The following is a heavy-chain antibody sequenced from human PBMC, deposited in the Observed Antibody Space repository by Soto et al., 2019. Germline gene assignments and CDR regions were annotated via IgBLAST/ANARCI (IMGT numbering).Heavy chain of an antibody. J-gene: IGHJ4*02. CDR3: ATTYFCGSGSAY. CDR1: GGSISSSSYY. CDR2: IYYSGST. V-gene: IGHV4-39*01. D-gene: IGHD3-10*01. Sequence: QLQLQESGPRLVKPSETLSLTCTVSGGSISSSSYYWGWIRQPPGKGLEWIGSIYYSGSTYYNPSLKSRVTMSVDTSKNQFSLKLSSVPAADTAVYYCATTYFCGSGSAYWGQGTLVTVSS.